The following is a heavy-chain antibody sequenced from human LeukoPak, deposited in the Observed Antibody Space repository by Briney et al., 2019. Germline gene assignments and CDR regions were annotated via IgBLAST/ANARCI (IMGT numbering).Heavy chain of an antibody. D-gene: IGHD3-22*01. CDR2: ISYDGSNK. CDR3: AKASRRGYYDSSGYPGAFDI. J-gene: IGHJ3*02. Sequence: PGGSLRLSCAASGFTFSSYALHWVRQASGKGLEWVAVISYDGSNKYHADSVKGRFTISRDNSKNTLYLQMNSLRAEDTAVYYCAKASRRGYYDSSGYPGAFDIWGQGTLVTVSS. CDR1: GFTFSSYA. V-gene: IGHV3-30*18.